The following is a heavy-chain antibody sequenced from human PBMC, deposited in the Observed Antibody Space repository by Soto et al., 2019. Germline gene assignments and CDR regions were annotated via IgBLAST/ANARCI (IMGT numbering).Heavy chain of an antibody. D-gene: IGHD3-3*01. CDR1: GFTFTSSA. Sequence: GASVKVSCKASGFTFTSSAVQWVRQARGQRLEWIGWIVVGSGNTNYAQKFQERVTITRDMSTSTAYMELSSLRSEDTAVYYCAADGRVGPYYDFWSGYYIHSPYGMDVWGQGTTVTVSS. V-gene: IGHV1-58*01. CDR2: IVVGSGNT. CDR3: AADGRVGPYYDFWSGYYIHSPYGMDV. J-gene: IGHJ6*02.